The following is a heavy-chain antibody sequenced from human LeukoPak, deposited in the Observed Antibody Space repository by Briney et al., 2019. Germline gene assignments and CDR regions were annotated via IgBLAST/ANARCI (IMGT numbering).Heavy chain of an antibody. CDR3: ARDVDSRSWFAN. Sequence: ASVKVSCKTSGYTFTSYGISWVRQAPGQGLEWMGWISAYNGKTNFAQKFQGRVTMTTDTSTSTAYMVLRSLRPDDTAVYYCARDVDSRSWFANWGQGTLVTVTS. V-gene: IGHV1-18*01. CDR1: GYTFTSYG. CDR2: ISAYNGKT. D-gene: IGHD6-13*01. J-gene: IGHJ5*02.